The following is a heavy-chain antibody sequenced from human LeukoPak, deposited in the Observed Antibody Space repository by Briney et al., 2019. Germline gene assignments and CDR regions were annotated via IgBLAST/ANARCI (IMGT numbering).Heavy chain of an antibody. J-gene: IGHJ4*02. CDR3: ATGSTSGDY. V-gene: IGHV3-7*03. CDR2: TNEEGSEK. Sequence: GGSLRLSCAASRFTLSTYWMSWVRQAPGKGLEWVANTNEEGSEKNYVDSVKGRFTISRDNVENSLFLQMNSLRADDTAIYYCATGSTSGDYWGQGTLVTVSS. D-gene: IGHD6-19*01. CDR1: RFTLSTYW.